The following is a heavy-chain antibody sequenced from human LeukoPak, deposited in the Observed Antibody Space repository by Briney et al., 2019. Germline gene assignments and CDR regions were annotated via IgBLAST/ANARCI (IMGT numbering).Heavy chain of an antibody. CDR2: INPNSGGA. D-gene: IGHD5-24*01. Sequence: GASVKVSCKGSRYTFTGDYMHWVRHAPRQGLERLGRINPNSGGANYAQKVQGRGTMTRDTSISTAYMELSRLRSDDTAVYYCARQGEMATILFDDWGQGTLVTVSS. V-gene: IGHV1-2*06. J-gene: IGHJ4*02. CDR3: ARQGEMATILFDD. CDR1: RYTFTGDY.